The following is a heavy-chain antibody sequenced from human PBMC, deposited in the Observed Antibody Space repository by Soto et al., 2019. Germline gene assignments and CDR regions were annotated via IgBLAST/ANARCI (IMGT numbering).Heavy chain of an antibody. CDR1: GFTFSSYA. D-gene: IGHD6-13*01. Sequence: EVQLLESGGGLVQPGGSLRLSCAASGFTFSSYAMSWVRQAPGKGLEWVSAISGSGGSTYYANSVQGRLTISRDTSKNTLYLQRNSLRAEDTAVYYCAKEGSSRVGAFDIWGQGTMVTVSS. CDR2: ISGSGGST. J-gene: IGHJ3*02. CDR3: AKEGSSRVGAFDI. V-gene: IGHV3-23*01.